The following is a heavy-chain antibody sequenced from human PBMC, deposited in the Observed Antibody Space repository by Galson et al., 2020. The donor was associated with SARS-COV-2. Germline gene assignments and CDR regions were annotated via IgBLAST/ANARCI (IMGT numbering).Heavy chain of an antibody. CDR2: ISYDGSNK. V-gene: IGHV3-30*03. CDR1: GFTFSSYG. CDR3: ARDRSGWYLDY. Sequence: GESLKISCAASGFTFSSYGMHWVRQAPGKGLEWVAVISYDGSNKYYADSVKGRFTISRDNSKNTLYLRMNSLRAEDTAVYYCARDRSGWYLDYWGQGTLVTVSS. J-gene: IGHJ4*02. D-gene: IGHD6-19*01.